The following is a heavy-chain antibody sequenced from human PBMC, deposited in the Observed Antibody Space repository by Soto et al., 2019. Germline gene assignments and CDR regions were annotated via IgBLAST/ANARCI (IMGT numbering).Heavy chain of an antibody. CDR1: GFTFNNAW. D-gene: IGHD3-10*01. V-gene: IGHV3-15*01. J-gene: IGHJ4*02. CDR3: TTDPHRNGSGSPHF. Sequence: PGGSLRLSCAASGFTFNNAWMSWVRQAPGKGLEWVGRIKSYNNGGTTDYAAPVRGRFTMSRDDSKDMLYLQMNSLKTEDTALYYCTTDPHRNGSGSPHFWGQGTLVTVPS. CDR2: IKSYNNGGTT.